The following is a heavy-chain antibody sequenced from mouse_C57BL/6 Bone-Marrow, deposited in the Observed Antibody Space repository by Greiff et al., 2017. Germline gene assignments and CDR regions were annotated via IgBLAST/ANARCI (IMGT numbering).Heavy chain of an antibody. CDR2: IDPENGDT. V-gene: IGHV14-4*01. CDR1: GFNIKDDY. D-gene: IGHD1-1*01. J-gene: IGHJ3*01. CDR3: TTRGYYYGSSYGGFAY. Sequence: EVQPVESGAELVRPGASVKLSCTASGFNIKDDYMPRVKQRPEQGLEWIGWIDPENGDTEYASKLQGKATFTADTSSNTAYLPLSSLTSEGTAVYDCTTRGYYYGSSYGGFAYWGQGTLVTVSA.